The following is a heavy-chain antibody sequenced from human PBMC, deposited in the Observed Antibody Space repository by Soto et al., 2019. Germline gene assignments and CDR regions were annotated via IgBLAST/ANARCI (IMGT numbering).Heavy chain of an antibody. CDR2: ISYDGSNK. D-gene: IGHD2-15*01. Sequence: QVQLVESGGGVVQPGRSLRLSCAASGFTFSSYGMHWVRQAPGKGLEWVAVISYDGSNKYYADSVKGRFTISRDNSKNTLYLQMNSLRAEDTAVYYCARGGYCSGGSCYRTRGMDVW. CDR1: GFTFSSYG. CDR3: ARGGYCSGGSCYRTRGMDV. J-gene: IGHJ6*01. V-gene: IGHV3-30*03.